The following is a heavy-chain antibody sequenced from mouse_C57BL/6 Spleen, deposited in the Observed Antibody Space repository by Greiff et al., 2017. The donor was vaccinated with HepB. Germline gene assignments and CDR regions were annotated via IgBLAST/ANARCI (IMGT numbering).Heavy chain of an antibody. J-gene: IGHJ3*01. CDR2: ILPGSGST. CDR1: GYTFTGYW. CDR3: GRLGVYYDYDDEFAY. V-gene: IGHV1-9*01. Sequence: VQLQQSGAELMKPGASVKLSCKATGYTFTGYWIEWVKQRPGHGLEWIGEILPGSGSTNYNEKFKGKATFTADTSSNTAYMQLSSLTTEDSAIYYCGRLGVYYDYDDEFAYWGQGTLVTVSA. D-gene: IGHD2-4*01.